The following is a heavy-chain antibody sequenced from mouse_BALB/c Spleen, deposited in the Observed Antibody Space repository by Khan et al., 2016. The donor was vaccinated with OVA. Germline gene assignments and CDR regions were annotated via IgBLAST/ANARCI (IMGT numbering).Heavy chain of an antibody. CDR2: IWSGGST. J-gene: IGHJ3*01. V-gene: IGHV2-2*02. CDR3: ARNYDYDEGLAY. Sequence: VQLVESGPGLVQPSQSLSITCTVSGFSLTTYGVHWVRQSPGKGLEWLGVIWSGGSTDYNAAFIYRLSISKDSSKSQVFFKMNSLQVNDTARYYCARNYDYDEGLAYWGQGTLVTVSA. CDR1: GFSLTTYG. D-gene: IGHD2-4*01.